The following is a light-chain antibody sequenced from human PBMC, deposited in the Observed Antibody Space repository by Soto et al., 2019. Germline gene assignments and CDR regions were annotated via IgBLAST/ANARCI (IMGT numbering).Light chain of an antibody. V-gene: IGLV1-44*01. Sequence: QSVLTQPPSASGTPGQRVTISCSVSSSNIGSNTVNWYQQLPGTAPKLLIYSNNQRPSGVPDRFSGSKSGTSASLAISGLQSEDEADYYCAAWDDSLNGYVFGTGTKATV. J-gene: IGLJ1*01. CDR1: SSNIGSNT. CDR3: AAWDDSLNGYV. CDR2: SNN.